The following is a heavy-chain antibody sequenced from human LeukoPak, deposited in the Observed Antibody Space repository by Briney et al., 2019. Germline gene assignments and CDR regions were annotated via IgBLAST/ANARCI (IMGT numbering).Heavy chain of an antibody. V-gene: IGHV4-61*02. J-gene: IGHJ2*01. Sequence: PSETLSLTCTVSSGSISRGSYYWSWIRQPAGKGLEWVGRIYTSGSTNYNPSLKSRVTISVDTSKNQFSLKLSSVTTADTAVYYCARDHERYFDLWGRGTLVTVSS. CDR1: SGSISRGSYY. CDR2: IYTSGST. CDR3: ARDHERYFDL.